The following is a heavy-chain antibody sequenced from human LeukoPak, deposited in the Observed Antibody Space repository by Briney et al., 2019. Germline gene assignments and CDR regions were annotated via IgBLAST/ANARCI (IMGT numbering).Heavy chain of an antibody. CDR2: ISGYNGYT. CDR3: ARVSPHRKMSYGNQNWFDT. V-gene: IGHV1-18*01. D-gene: IGHD3-16*01. J-gene: IGHJ5*02. Sequence: ASVKVSCKASGYIFSNFGINWVRQAPGQGLEWMGWISGYNGYTKYAQKLQGRVTMTTDTSTSTAHMELRSLRSDDTAVYYCARVSPHRKMSYGNQNWFDTWGQGTLVTVSS. CDR1: GYIFSNFG.